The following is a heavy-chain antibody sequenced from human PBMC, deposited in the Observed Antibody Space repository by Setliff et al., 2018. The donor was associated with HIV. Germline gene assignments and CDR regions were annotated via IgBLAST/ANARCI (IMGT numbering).Heavy chain of an antibody. Sequence: SETLSLTCAVYGGSFSGYYWNWIRQSPGKGLEWIGEITHSGSTNYNPSLKSRATISIDTSKNQFSLKLSSVTAADTAVYYCARAPGAYYYDSSGYPIGIRFDYWGQGTLVTVSS. D-gene: IGHD3-22*01. CDR2: ITHSGST. J-gene: IGHJ4*02. CDR1: GGSFSGYY. CDR3: ARAPGAYYYDSSGYPIGIRFDY. V-gene: IGHV4-34*01.